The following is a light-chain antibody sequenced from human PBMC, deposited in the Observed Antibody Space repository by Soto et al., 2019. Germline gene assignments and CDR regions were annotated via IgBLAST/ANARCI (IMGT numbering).Light chain of an antibody. Sequence: ERVMTQSPATLSVSPGERATLSCRASQSVSSNLAWYQQKPGQAPRLFIYGASTRATAIPPRFSGSGSGTEFTLTISSLQSEDFAVYYCQQYYNWPITFGQGTRLEIK. CDR1: QSVSSN. CDR2: GAS. CDR3: QQYYNWPIT. J-gene: IGKJ5*01. V-gene: IGKV3-15*01.